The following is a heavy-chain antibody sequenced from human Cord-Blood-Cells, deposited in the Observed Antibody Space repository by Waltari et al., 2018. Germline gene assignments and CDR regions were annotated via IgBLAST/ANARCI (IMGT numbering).Heavy chain of an antibody. D-gene: IGHD6-19*01. CDR1: GGSISSSSYY. CDR3: ARQPSSGWYYYYYGMDV. CDR2: IYYSGST. J-gene: IGHJ6*02. Sequence: QLQLQESGPGLVKPTETLSLTCTVSGGSISSSSYYWGWISQPQGKGLEWIGSIYYSGSTYYNPSLKSRVTISVDTSKNQFSLKLSSVTAADTAVYYCARQPSSGWYYYYYGMDVWGQGTTVTVSS. V-gene: IGHV4-39*01.